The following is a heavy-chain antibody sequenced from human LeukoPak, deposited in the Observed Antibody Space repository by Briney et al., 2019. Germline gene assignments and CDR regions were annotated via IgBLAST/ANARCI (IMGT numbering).Heavy chain of an antibody. D-gene: IGHD1-26*01. Sequence: PGGSLRLSCAASGFTFDDYAMHWVRQAPGKGLEWVSGISWNSGSIGYADSVKGRFTISRDNAKNSLYLQMNSLRAEDTALYYCAKDMWALGGSLSTFQHWGQGTLVTVSS. J-gene: IGHJ1*01. CDR2: ISWNSGSI. V-gene: IGHV3-9*01. CDR1: GFTFDDYA. CDR3: AKDMWALGGSLSTFQH.